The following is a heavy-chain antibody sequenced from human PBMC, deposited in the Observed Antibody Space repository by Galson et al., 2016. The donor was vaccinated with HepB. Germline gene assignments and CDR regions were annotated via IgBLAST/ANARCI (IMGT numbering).Heavy chain of an antibody. CDR3: ARGGLDYGDYLRY. J-gene: IGHJ4*02. D-gene: IGHD4-17*01. Sequence: SLRLSCAASGFTVSSNYINWVRQAPGKGPEWVSVIYTDGSTYYADSVKGRFTISRDNSKNTLYLQMNSLRAEDTAVYYCARGGLDYGDYLRYWGRGTLVAVSS. V-gene: IGHV3-53*01. CDR1: GFTVSSNY. CDR2: IYTDGST.